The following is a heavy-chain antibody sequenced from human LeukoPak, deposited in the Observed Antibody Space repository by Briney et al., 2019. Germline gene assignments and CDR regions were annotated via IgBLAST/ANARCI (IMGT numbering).Heavy chain of an antibody. D-gene: IGHD1-26*01. J-gene: IGHJ4*02. V-gene: IGHV3-9*01. CDR1: GFTFDDYA. CDR2: ISWNSGSI. Sequence: GGSLRLSCAASGFTFDDYAMHWVRQAPGKGLEWVSGISWNSGSIGYADSVKGRFTISRDNAKNSLYLQMNSLRAEDTALYYCAKDNAVIVGATYPDYWGQGTLVTVSS. CDR3: AKDNAVIVGATYPDY.